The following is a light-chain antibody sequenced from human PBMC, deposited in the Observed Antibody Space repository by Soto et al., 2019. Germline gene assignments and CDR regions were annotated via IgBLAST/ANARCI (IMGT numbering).Light chain of an antibody. CDR2: AAS. CDR1: QGISSY. J-gene: IGKJ1*01. CDR3: QPYYSYPRT. V-gene: IGKV1-8*01. Sequence: AFRMTQSPSSLSASTGDRVTITCRASQGISSYLAWYQQKPGKAPKLLIYAASTLQSGVPSRFSGSGSGTDFTLTISCLQSEDFATYYCQPYYSYPRTFGQGTKVEIK.